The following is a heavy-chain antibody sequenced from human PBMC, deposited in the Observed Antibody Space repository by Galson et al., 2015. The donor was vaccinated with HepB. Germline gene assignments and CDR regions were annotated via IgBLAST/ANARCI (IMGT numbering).Heavy chain of an antibody. CDR3: AKDNERRWFDH. Sequence: LRLSCAASGFTFRIYGMTWVRQAPGKGLEWISTINDNGLKTYYADSVKGRFTISRENSKSALFLQIDSLRVEDTAVYYCAKDNERRWFDHWGQGTLVTVSS. CDR1: GFTFRIYG. D-gene: IGHD2-8*01. V-gene: IGHV3-23*01. CDR2: INDNGLKT. J-gene: IGHJ5*02.